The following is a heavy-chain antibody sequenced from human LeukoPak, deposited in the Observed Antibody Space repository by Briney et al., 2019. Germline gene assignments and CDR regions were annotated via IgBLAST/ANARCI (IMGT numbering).Heavy chain of an antibody. Sequence: GGSLRLSCAASGFTFSSYDMHWVRQATGKGLEWVSAIGIAGDTYYPGSVKGRFTISRENAKNSLYLQMNSLRAGDTAVYYCARGTNDGPFDYWGQGTLVTVSS. CDR2: IGIAGDT. V-gene: IGHV3-13*01. J-gene: IGHJ4*02. D-gene: IGHD1-1*01. CDR3: ARGTNDGPFDY. CDR1: GFTFSSYD.